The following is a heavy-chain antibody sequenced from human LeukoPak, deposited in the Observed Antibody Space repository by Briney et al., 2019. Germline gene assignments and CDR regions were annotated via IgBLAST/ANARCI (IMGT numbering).Heavy chain of an antibody. CDR1: GYSFTGYY. Sequence: ASVKVSCKASGYSFTGYYMHWVRQAPGQGLEWMGWINPDTVGTSYAQRFQGRVTMTRDTSIATGHMELRRLTSDDTAVYSCARGGEVCSSPSCYRGHEYWGQGTLVTVSS. CDR2: INPDTVGT. V-gene: IGHV1-2*02. CDR3: ARGGEVCSSPSCYRGHEY. J-gene: IGHJ4*02. D-gene: IGHD2-2*01.